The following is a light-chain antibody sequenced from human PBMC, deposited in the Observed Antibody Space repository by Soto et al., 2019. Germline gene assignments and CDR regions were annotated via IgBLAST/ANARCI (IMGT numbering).Light chain of an antibody. J-gene: IGKJ5*01. CDR1: HDISNY. CDR3: EDYDYLPIP. V-gene: IGKV1-33*01. Sequence: TQSPSSLAAFPGKSVNITCQAIHDISNYLNWYQQKPGKAPKLLIYDASNLETGVPSRFSGSGSGTDFTFTIWCLQPEDIAPYNCEDYDYLPIPFAEGTRLEIK. CDR2: DAS.